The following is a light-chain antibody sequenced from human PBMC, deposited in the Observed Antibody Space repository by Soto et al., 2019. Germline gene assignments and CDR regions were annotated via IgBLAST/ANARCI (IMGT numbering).Light chain of an antibody. CDR2: DTS. Sequence: PGERSTLSCRASHSLSSSLAWYHQKPGQAPRVLIYDTSTRATGVPASFSGSGSGTDFTLTISNLEPEDFAVYYCQQRSNWPRTFGQGTKVDIK. CDR3: QQRSNWPRT. J-gene: IGKJ1*01. V-gene: IGKV3-11*01. CDR1: HSLSSS.